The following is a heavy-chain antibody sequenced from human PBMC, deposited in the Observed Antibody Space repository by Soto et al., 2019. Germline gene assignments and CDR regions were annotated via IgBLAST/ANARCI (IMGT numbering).Heavy chain of an antibody. V-gene: IGHV3-23*01. CDR1: GFTFISYA. D-gene: IGHD2-21*01. Sequence: GGSLRLSCAASGFTFISYALNWVRQAPGKGLEWVAEISCSGTSTYYAPSVKGRFIISSDSSKNTLYLRMYSLRAEDTAMYYCAKSLSALFSLGDFKYWGQGALVTVSS. CDR3: AKSLSALFSLGDFKY. CDR2: ISCSGTST. J-gene: IGHJ4*02.